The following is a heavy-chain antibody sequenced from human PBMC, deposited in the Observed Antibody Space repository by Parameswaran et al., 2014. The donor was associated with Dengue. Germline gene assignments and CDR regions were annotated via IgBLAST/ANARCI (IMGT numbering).Heavy chain of an antibody. CDR2: IIPILGIA. CDR3: ARGGAAIGGSYSYYYYGMDV. J-gene: IGHJ6*02. Sequence: RLVRQAPGQGLEWMGRIIPILGIANYAQKFQGRVTITADKSTSTAYMELSSLRSEDTAVYYCARGGAAIGGSYSYYYYGMDVWGQGTTVTVSS. D-gene: IGHD1-26*01. V-gene: IGHV1-69*04.